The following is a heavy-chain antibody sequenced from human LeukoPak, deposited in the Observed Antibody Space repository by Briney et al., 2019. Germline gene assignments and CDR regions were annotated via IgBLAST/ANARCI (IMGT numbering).Heavy chain of an antibody. V-gene: IGHV4-34*01. CDR1: GGSFSGYY. J-gene: IGHJ4*02. D-gene: IGHD4-17*01. Sequence: SETLSPTCAVYGGSFSGYYWSWIRQPPGKGLEWIGEINHSGSTNYNPSLKSRVTISVDTSKNQFSLKLSSVTAADTAVYYCARGTVTTDFDYWGQETLVTVPS. CDR3: ARGTVTTDFDY. CDR2: INHSGST.